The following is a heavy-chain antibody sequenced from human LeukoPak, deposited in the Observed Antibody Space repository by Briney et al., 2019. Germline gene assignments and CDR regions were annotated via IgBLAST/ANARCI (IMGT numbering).Heavy chain of an antibody. J-gene: IGHJ4*02. V-gene: IGHV3-23*01. D-gene: IGHD3-22*01. CDR1: GFTFSSYA. CDR3: ARDSQRYYYDSSGYFDY. CDR2: ISGSGGST. Sequence: GGSLRLSCAASGFTFSSYAMSWVRQAPGKGLEWVSAISGSGGSTYYADSVKGRFTISRDNSKNTLYLQMNSLRAEDTAVYYCARDSQRYYYDSSGYFDYWGQGTLVTVSS.